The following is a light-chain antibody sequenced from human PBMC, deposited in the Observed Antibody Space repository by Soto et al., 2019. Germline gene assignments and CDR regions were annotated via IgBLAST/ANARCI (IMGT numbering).Light chain of an antibody. J-gene: IGKJ4*01. CDR2: GAS. Sequence: EIVLTQSPGTLSLSPGERATLSCRASQSVSYSYLAWYQQKPGQAPRLLIYGASSRDTGIPDRFSGSGSGTHFTLTISGLEPDDFAVYYCQQYVTSPLTVGGGTEVEIK. CDR1: QSVSYSY. V-gene: IGKV3-20*01. CDR3: QQYVTSPLT.